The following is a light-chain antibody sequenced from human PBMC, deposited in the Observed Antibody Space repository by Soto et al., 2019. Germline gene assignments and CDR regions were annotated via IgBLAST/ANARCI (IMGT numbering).Light chain of an antibody. CDR1: SSDIGGYDY. CDR3: SSYAGSNNLV. Sequence: QSVLTQPPSASGYPGQSVTISCTGTSSDIGGYDYVSWYQQHPGKAPKLIIYEVNKRPSGVPDRFSGSKSGNTASLTVSGLQAEDEADYYCSSYAGSNNLVFAGGTKVTVL. J-gene: IGLJ3*02. V-gene: IGLV2-8*01. CDR2: EVN.